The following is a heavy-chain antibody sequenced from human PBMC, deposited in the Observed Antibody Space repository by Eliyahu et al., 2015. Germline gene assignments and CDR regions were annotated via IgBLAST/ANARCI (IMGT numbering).Heavy chain of an antibody. CDR2: IIPIFGTA. CDR3: ARGVGLGGSSHRWQRFDP. V-gene: IGHV1-69*01. Sequence: EVKKPGSSVKVSCKASGGTFSSYAISWVRQAPGQGVEWMGGIIPIFGTANYAQKFQGRVTITADESTSTAYMELSSLKSEDTAVYYCARGVGLGGSSHRWQRFDPWGQGTLVTVSS. J-gene: IGHJ5*02. CDR1: GGTFSSYA. D-gene: IGHD6-6*01.